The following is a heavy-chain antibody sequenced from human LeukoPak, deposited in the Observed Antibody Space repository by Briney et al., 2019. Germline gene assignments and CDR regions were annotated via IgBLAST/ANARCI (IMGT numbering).Heavy chain of an antibody. V-gene: IGHV4-39*07. J-gene: IGHJ4*02. D-gene: IGHD2-15*01. Sequence: SETLSLTCTVSGGSISSSSYYWGWIRQPPGKGLEWIGSIYYSGSTYYNPSLKSRVTISVDTSKNQFSLKLSSVTAADTAVYYCARGPRYCGGGSCYSTNPSWALDYWGQGTLVTVSS. CDR2: IYYSGST. CDR3: ARGPRYCGGGSCYSTNPSWALDY. CDR1: GGSISSSSYY.